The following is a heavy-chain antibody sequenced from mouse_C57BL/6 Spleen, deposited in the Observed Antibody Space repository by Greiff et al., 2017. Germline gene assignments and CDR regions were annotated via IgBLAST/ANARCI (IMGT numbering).Heavy chain of an antibody. CDR3: ARPYSTVVAPYAMDY. V-gene: IGHV1-78*01. J-gene: IGHJ4*01. D-gene: IGHD1-1*01. Sequence: VKRVESDAELVKPGASVKISCKVSGYTFTDHTIHWMKQRPEQGLEWIGYIYPRDGSTKYNEKFKGKATLTADKSSSTAYMQLNSLTSEDSAVYFCARPYSTVVAPYAMDYWGQGTSVTVSS. CDR2: IYPRDGST. CDR1: GYTFTDHT.